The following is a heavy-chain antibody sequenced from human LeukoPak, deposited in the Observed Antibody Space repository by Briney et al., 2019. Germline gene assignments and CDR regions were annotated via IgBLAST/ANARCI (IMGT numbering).Heavy chain of an antibody. CDR1: GGPISSSSYY. CDR2: IYYSGST. J-gene: IGHJ4*02. V-gene: IGHV4-39*07. CDR3: ARWEYSSGWYIDY. D-gene: IGHD6-19*01. Sequence: SETLSLTCTVSGGPISSSSYYWGWIRQPPGKGLEWIGSIYYSGSTYYNPSLKGRVTISVDTSKNQFSLKLSSVTAADTAVYYCARWEYSSGWYIDYWGQGTLVTVSS.